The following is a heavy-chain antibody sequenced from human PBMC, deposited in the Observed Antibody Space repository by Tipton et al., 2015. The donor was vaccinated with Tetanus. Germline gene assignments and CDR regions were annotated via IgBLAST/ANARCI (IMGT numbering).Heavy chain of an antibody. D-gene: IGHD2-8*01. CDR3: ARDHRLSASYAGWFDP. J-gene: IGHJ5*02. CDR2: IYSSGST. CDR1: GGSINSSRHF. V-gene: IGHV4-39*07. Sequence: TLSLTCSVSGGSINSSRHFWAWIRQPPGKGLEWIGNIYSSGSTYYNPSLKSRVTISVDTSRNQFSLRLKSVTPADTAMYYCARDHRLSASYAGWFDPWGQGTLVTVSS.